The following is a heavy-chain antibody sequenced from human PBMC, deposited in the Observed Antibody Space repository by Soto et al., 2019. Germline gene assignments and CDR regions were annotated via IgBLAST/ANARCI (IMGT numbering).Heavy chain of an antibody. CDR1: GYTFTSYG. Sequence: ASVKVSCKASGYTFTSYGISWVRQAPGQGLEWMGRISANIGNTNYAQKLQGRVTITADKSTSTAYMELSSLRSEDTAVYYCARVVGATPRPYFDYWGQGTLVTVS. CDR2: ISANIGNT. CDR3: ARVVGATPRPYFDY. D-gene: IGHD1-26*01. V-gene: IGHV1-18*01. J-gene: IGHJ4*02.